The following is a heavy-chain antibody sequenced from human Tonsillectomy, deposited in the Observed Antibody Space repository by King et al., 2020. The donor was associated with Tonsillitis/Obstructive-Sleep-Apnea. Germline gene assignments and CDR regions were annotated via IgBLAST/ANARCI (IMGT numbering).Heavy chain of an antibody. D-gene: IGHD2-15*01. V-gene: IGHV4-34*01. J-gene: IGHJ6*03. CDR3: ARGGMTVVVVAALNHYYYYMDV. CDR1: GGSFSGYY. Sequence: VPLQQWGAGLLKPSETLSLTCAVYGGSFSGYYWSWIRQPPGKGLEWIGEINHSGSTNYNPSLKSRVTISVDTSKNQFSLKLSSVTAADTAVYYCARGGMTVVVVAALNHYYYYMDVWGKGTTVTVSS. CDR2: INHSGST.